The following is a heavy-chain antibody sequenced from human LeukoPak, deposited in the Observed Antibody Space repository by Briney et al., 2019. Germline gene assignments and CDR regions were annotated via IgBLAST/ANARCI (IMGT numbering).Heavy chain of an antibody. CDR1: GFTFRSYD. CDR3: AKDSEIAAAGSYWYFDL. Sequence: GGSLRLSCAASGFTFRSYDMHWVRQAPGKGLHWVAVISYDGSNKYHTDSVKGRFTISRDNSKNTLYLQMNSLRAEDTAVYYCAKDSEIAAAGSYWYFDLWGRGTLVTVSS. D-gene: IGHD6-13*01. V-gene: IGHV3-30*18. CDR2: ISYDGSNK. J-gene: IGHJ2*01.